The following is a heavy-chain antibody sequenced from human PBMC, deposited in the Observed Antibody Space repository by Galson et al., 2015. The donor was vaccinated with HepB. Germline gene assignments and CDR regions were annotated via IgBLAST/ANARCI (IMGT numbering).Heavy chain of an antibody. CDR3: AREQYDFWSGRGAFDI. D-gene: IGHD3-3*01. Sequence: SVKVSCKASGYTFTSYGISWVRQAPGQGLEWMGWISAYNGNTNYAQKLQGRVTMTTDTSTSTAYMELRSLRSDDTAVYYCAREQYDFWSGRGAFDIWGQGTMVTVSS. V-gene: IGHV1-18*01. CDR2: ISAYNGNT. CDR1: GYTFTSYG. J-gene: IGHJ3*02.